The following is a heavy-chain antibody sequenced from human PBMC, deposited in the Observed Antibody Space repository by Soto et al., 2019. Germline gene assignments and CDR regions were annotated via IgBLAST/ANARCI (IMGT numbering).Heavy chain of an antibody. CDR3: ARLDEVGINYSYGMDV. J-gene: IGHJ6*02. V-gene: IGHV1-69*01. CDR1: GGTFSSYA. D-gene: IGHD1-1*01. CDR2: IIPIFGTA. Sequence: QVQLVQSGAEVKKHGSSVKVSCKASGGTFSSYAISWVRQAPGQGLEWMGGIIPIFGTANYAQKFQGRVTITADESTSTAYMELSSLRSEDTAVYYCARLDEVGINYSYGMDVWGQGTTVTVSS.